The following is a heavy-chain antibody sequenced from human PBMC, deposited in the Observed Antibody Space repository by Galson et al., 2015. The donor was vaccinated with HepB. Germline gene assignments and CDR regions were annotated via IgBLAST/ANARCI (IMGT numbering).Heavy chain of an antibody. Sequence: SLRLSCAASGFTFSDQYMTWIRQAPGKGLEWVSYISTSSSHANYADSVKGRFTISRDDAKNSLYLQMNSLRAEDTAVYYCARGEDGGYDPPDLWGQGTLVTVSS. CDR1: GFTFSDQY. J-gene: IGHJ5*02. CDR2: ISTSSSHA. V-gene: IGHV3-11*06. CDR3: ARGEDGGYDPPDL. D-gene: IGHD5-12*01.